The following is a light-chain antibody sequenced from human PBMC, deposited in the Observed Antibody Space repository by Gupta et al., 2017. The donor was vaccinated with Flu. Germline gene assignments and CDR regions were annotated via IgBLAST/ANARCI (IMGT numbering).Light chain of an antibody. V-gene: IGLV1-47*01. J-gene: IGLJ3*02. CDR3: AVWDDSLSGRV. CDR1: TSNIGTFD. CDR2: KNN. Sequence: ASGTPGQRVTISCSGSTSNIGTFDVFWYLQLPGAAPKLLIKKNNQRPSGVPERFSGSKSGTSASLAVSGLRSEDEGDYYCAVWDDSLSGRVFGGGTKLTV.